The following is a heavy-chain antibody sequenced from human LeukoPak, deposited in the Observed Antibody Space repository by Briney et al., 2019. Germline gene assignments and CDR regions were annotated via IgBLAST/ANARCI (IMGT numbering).Heavy chain of an antibody. CDR3: AGERSSSSWYGLFDY. CDR2: IIPILGIA. D-gene: IGHD6-13*01. J-gene: IGHJ4*02. V-gene: IGHV1-69*04. Sequence: SVKVSCKASGGSFISYAISWGRQAPGQGLEWMGRIIPILGIANYAQKFQGRVTITADKSTSTAYMELSSLRSEDTAVYYCAGERSSSSWYGLFDYWGQGTLVTVSS. CDR1: GGSFISYA.